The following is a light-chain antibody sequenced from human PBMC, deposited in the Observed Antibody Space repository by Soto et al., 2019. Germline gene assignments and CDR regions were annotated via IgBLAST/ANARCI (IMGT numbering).Light chain of an antibody. CDR1: ISDFVVYNY. CDR3: SSHTISSALQV. J-gene: IGLJ1*01. V-gene: IGLV2-14*01. Sequence: QSALTQPASVSGSPGQSITISCTGTISDFVVYNYVSWYQQHPGKAPKLMIYGVSNRPSGVSNRFSGSKSGNTASLTISGLQADDEADYSCSSHTISSALQVFGTGTKLTVL. CDR2: GVS.